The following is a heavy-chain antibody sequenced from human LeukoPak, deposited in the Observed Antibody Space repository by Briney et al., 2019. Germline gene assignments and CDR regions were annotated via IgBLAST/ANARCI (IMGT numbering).Heavy chain of an antibody. CDR2: ISGSGGST. D-gene: IGHD3-22*01. V-gene: IGHV3-23*01. Sequence: GGSLILSCAASGFTFSSYAMSWVRQAPGKGLEWVPAISGSGGSTYYADSVKGRFTISRDNSKNTLYLQMNSLRAEDTAVYYCAKSGSGYYYDSSGLDYWGQGTLVTVSS. CDR1: GFTFSSYA. J-gene: IGHJ4*02. CDR3: AKSGSGYYYDSSGLDY.